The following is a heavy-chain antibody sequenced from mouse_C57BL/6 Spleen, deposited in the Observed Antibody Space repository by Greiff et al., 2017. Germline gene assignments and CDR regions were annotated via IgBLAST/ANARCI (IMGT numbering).Heavy chain of an antibody. CDR2: ICSGGSYT. V-gene: IGHV5-6*02. J-gene: IGHJ4*01. Sequence: EVMLVESGGDLVKPGGSLKLSCAASGFTFSSYGMSWVRQTPDKRLEWVATICSGGSYTYYPDSVKGRFTISRDNAKNTLYLRMSSLKSEDTAMYYCARRGRGGYYAMDYWGQGTSVTVSS. D-gene: IGHD1-1*02. CDR3: ARRGRGGYYAMDY. CDR1: GFTFSSYG.